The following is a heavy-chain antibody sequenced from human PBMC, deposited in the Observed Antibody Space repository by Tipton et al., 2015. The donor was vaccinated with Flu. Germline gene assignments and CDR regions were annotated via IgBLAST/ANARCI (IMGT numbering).Heavy chain of an antibody. D-gene: IGHD3-22*01. CDR3: ARYYYDSSGYPQGAYYFDY. Sequence: TLSLTCTVSGGSISSGSYYWSWIRQPAGKGLEWIGRIYTSGSTNYNPSLKSRVTISVDTSKNQSSLKLSSVTAADTAVYYCARYYYDSSGYPQGAYYFDYWGQGTLVTVSS. CDR2: IYTSGST. CDR1: GGSISSGSYY. J-gene: IGHJ4*02. V-gene: IGHV4-61*02.